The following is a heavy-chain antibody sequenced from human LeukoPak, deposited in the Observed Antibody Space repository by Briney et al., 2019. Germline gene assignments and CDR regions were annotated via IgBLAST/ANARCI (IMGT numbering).Heavy chain of an antibody. CDR1: GGSISGSSYY. CDR3: ARFPAGSGYYRAFYFDY. Sequence: SETLSLTCTVSGGSISGSSYYWGWIRQPPGKGLEWIGSIYYSGSTYYNPSLKSRVTISVDKSKNQFSLKLSSVTAADTAVYYCARFPAGSGYYRAFYFDYWGQGTLVTVSS. V-gene: IGHV4-39*07. D-gene: IGHD3-22*01. J-gene: IGHJ4*02. CDR2: IYYSGST.